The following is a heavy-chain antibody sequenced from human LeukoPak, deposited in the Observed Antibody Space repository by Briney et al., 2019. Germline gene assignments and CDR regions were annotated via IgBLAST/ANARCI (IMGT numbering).Heavy chain of an antibody. CDR2: ISTVSTYI. Sequence: GGSLRLSCAASGFTFSSYSMNWVRQPPGKGLEWVSSISTVSTYIYYADSVKGRFTISRDNAKNSLYLQMNSLRAEDTAVYYCARDSPGDIAGFDYWGQGTLVTVSS. J-gene: IGHJ4*02. V-gene: IGHV3-21*01. D-gene: IGHD2-15*01. CDR1: GFTFSSYS. CDR3: ARDSPGDIAGFDY.